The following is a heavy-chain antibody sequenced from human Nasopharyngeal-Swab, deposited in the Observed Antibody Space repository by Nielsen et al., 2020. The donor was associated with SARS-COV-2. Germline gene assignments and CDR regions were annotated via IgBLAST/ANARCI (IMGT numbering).Heavy chain of an antibody. D-gene: IGHD2/OR15-2a*01. CDR2: IYSGGST. V-gene: IGHV3-53*01. CDR3: AKDPRGPYFF. J-gene: IGHJ4*02. Sequence: GESLKISCAASGFTVSSNSMSWVRQAPGKGLEWVSVIYSGGSTYYADSVKGRFTISRDNSKNTLYLQMNRLRAEDTAVYYCAKDPRGPYFFWGQGTLVTVSS. CDR1: GFTVSSNS.